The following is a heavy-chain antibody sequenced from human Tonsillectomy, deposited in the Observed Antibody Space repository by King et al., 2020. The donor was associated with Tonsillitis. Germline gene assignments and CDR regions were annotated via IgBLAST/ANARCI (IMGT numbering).Heavy chain of an antibody. CDR1: GGSISSGGYY. CDR2: IYYSGST. J-gene: IGHJ3*02. D-gene: IGHD3-3*01. Sequence: VQLQESGPGLVKPSQTLSLTCTVSGGSISSGGYYWSWIRQRPGKGLEWIGYIYYSGSTYYNPSLKSRLTISVDTSKNQFSLKLGSVTAADTAVYYCAGDFTIFGVVADAFDIWGQGTMVTVSA. CDR3: AGDFTIFGVVADAFDI. V-gene: IGHV4-31*03.